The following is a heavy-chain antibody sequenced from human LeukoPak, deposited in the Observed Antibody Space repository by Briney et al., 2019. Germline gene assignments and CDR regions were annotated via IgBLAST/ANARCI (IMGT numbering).Heavy chain of an antibody. Sequence: EASVKVSCKASGYTFTGYYIHWVRQAPGQGLEWMGWINPDNGGTNYPQKFQGRVTMTRDTSISTAYMELSRLRSDDTAVYYCARDRSESKVRVFHYYYYMDVWGKGTTVTVSS. J-gene: IGHJ6*03. CDR2: INPDNGGT. V-gene: IGHV1-2*02. CDR1: GYTFTGYY. D-gene: IGHD2-8*01. CDR3: ARDRSESKVRVFHYYYYMDV.